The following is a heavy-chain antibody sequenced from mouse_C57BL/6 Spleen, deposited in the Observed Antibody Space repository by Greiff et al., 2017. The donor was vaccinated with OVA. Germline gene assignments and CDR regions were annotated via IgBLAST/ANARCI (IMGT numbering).Heavy chain of an antibody. CDR2: IRNKANGYTT. Sequence: EVQGVESGGGLVQPGGSLSLSCAASGFTFTDYYMSWVRQPPGKALEWLGFIRNKANGYTTEYSASVKGRFTISRDNSQSILYLQMNALRAEDSATYYCARSPYDGYAMDYWGQGTSVTVSS. D-gene: IGHD2-12*01. CDR1: GFTFTDYY. J-gene: IGHJ4*01. CDR3: ARSPYDGYAMDY. V-gene: IGHV7-3*01.